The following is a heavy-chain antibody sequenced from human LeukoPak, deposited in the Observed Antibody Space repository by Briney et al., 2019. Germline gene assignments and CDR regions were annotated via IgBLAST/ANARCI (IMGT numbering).Heavy chain of an antibody. D-gene: IGHD5-24*01. J-gene: IGHJ3*01. Sequence: GGSLRLSCAASGFTFSDYYMSWIRQAPGKALEWVPYVSSGSSTIYYADSVKGRFTVSRDNGKRSLYLHMNSLRAEDTAVYYCAMKAVPRPRLHDAFDFWGQGTVVSVSS. V-gene: IGHV3-11*01. CDR3: AMKAVPRPRLHDAFDF. CDR2: VSSGSSTI. CDR1: GFTFSDYY.